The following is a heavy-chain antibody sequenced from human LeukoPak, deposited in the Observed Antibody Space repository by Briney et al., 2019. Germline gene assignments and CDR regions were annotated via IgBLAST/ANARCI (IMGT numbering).Heavy chain of an antibody. D-gene: IGHD6-19*01. CDR3: ARDRAYSSDYYYYYYMDV. V-gene: IGHV4-61*02. J-gene: IGHJ6*03. Sequence: SQTLSLTCTVSGSSISSGSYYWSWIRQPAGKGLEWIGRIYTSGSTNYNPSLKSRVTISVDTSKNQFSLKLSSVTAADTAVYYCARDRAYSSDYYYYYYMDVWGKGTTVTVSS. CDR2: IYTSGST. CDR1: GSSISSGSYY.